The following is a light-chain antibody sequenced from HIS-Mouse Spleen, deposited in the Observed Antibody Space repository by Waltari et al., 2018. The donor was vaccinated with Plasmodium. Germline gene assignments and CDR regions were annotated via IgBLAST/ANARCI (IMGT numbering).Light chain of an antibody. Sequence: SYELTQPPPLSVSPGQTARITCSGAALPKKSAYWYQQKEGQPPVLVIYEDSKRPSAIPERFSGSSSGTMATLTISGAQVEDEADYYCYSTDSSGNHRVFGGGTKLTVL. CDR2: EDS. V-gene: IGLV3-10*01. J-gene: IGLJ3*02. CDR3: YSTDSSGNHRV. CDR1: ALPKKS.